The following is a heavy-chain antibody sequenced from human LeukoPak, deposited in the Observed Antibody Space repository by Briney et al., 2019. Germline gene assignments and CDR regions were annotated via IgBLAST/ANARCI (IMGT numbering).Heavy chain of an antibody. J-gene: IGHJ6*02. V-gene: IGHV4-59*01. CDR3: VRARRSSQRPDGMDV. D-gene: IGHD5-24*01. CDR2: IQYSEST. Sequence: PESLSPTSIVSSGSISSYYRSCIRPPPGEGREWIGYIQYSESTNYNPSLKSRVTISLDTSKNQFTLKLTSVTAADTALYYCVRARRSSQRPDGMDVWGQGTTVTVSS. CDR1: SGSISSYY.